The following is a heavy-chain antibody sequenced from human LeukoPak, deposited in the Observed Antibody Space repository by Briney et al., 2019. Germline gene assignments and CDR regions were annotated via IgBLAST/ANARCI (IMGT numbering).Heavy chain of an antibody. V-gene: IGHV1-24*01. CDR3: ATGRGIQLWYGAPPLNY. D-gene: IGHD5-18*01. CDR2: FDPEDGEI. Sequence: ASVKVSCQVSGYTLTELSMHWVRQAPGKGLEWMGGFDPEDGEIIYAQKFQGRVTMTEDTSTDTAYMELSSLRSEDTAVYYCATGRGIQLWYGAPPLNYWGQGTLVTVSS. J-gene: IGHJ4*02. CDR1: GYTLTELS.